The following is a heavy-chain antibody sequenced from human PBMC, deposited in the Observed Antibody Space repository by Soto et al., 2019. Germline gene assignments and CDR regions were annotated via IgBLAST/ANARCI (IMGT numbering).Heavy chain of an antibody. Sequence: ASVKVSCKASGYTFTGYYMHWVRQAPGQGLEWMGWINPNSGGTNYAQKFQGRVTMTRDTSISTAYMELSRLRSDDTAVYYCARGDYYDSSGNYYYSPMDVWGQGTTVTVSS. CDR3: ARGDYYDSSGNYYYSPMDV. V-gene: IGHV1-2*02. CDR1: GYTFTGYY. D-gene: IGHD3-22*01. J-gene: IGHJ6*02. CDR2: INPNSGGT.